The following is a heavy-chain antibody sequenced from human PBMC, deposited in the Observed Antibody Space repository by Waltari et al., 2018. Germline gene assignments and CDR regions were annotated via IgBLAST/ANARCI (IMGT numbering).Heavy chain of an antibody. CDR2: INQSGST. CDR3: ASRVLDYDFWSGPYDAFDI. CDR1: GGSFSGYC. V-gene: IGHV4-34*01. Sequence: QVQLQQWGAGLLKPSETLSLTCAVYGGSFSGYCWSWLRQPPGKGLEWIGEINQSGSTNYNPSLKSRVTISVDTSKNQFSLKLSSVTAADTAVYYCASRVLDYDFWSGPYDAFDIWGQGTMVTVSS. J-gene: IGHJ3*02. D-gene: IGHD3-3*01.